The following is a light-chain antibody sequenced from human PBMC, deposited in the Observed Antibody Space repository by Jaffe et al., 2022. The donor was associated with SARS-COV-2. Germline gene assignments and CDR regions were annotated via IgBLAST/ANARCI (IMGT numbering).Light chain of an antibody. CDR1: QSVSSW. CDR3: QQYSIYSRT. V-gene: IGKV1-5*03. CDR2: KAS. Sequence: DIQMTQSPSTLSASVGDRVTITCRASQSVSSWLAWYQQRPGKAPNLLIYKASTLEGGVPSRFSGSGSGTEFTLTITSLQPDDFATYYCQQYSIYSRTFGQGTKLEIK. J-gene: IGKJ2*01.